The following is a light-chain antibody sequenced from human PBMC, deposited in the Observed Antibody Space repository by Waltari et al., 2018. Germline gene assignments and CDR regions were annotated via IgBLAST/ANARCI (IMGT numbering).Light chain of an antibody. V-gene: IGLV3-21*01. CDR2: YDS. CDR3: QVWDSSSDHYI. J-gene: IGLJ1*01. Sequence: SYELTQPPSVSVSPGQTARITCGGDNLGSNFVHWYQQMPTPAPPLVIYYDSDRPSGIPERFSGSKYGNTATLTISGVEAGDEADYYCQVWDSSSDHYIFGAGTRLTVL. CDR1: NLGSNF.